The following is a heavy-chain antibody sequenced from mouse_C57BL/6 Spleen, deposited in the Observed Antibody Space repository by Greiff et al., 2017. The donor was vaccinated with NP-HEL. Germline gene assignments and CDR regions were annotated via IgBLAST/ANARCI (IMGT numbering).Heavy chain of an antibody. CDR2: IDPETGGT. Sequence: VQLQESGAELVRPGASVTLSCKASGYTFTDYEMHWVKQTPVHGLEWIGAIDPETGGTAYNQKFKGKAILTADKSSSTAYMALRSLTSEDSAVYYWTTITTAYWGQGTRVTVSA. J-gene: IGHJ3*01. CDR3: TTITTAY. CDR1: GYTFTDYE. D-gene: IGHD1-1*01. V-gene: IGHV1-15*01.